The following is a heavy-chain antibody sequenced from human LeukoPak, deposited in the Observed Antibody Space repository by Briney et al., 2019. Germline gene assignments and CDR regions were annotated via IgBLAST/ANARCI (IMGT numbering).Heavy chain of an antibody. CDR1: GFTVSSNY. J-gene: IGHJ4*02. CDR3: ARSLSSRFSGPRRPYYFDS. Sequence: HSGGSLRLSCAASGFTVSSNYMSWVRQAPGKGLQWVSGIGSNGGSTYYVDSVKGRFTISTDNSKNTLYLQMNSLRAEDTAVYYCARSLSSRFSGPRRPYYFDSWGQGTLVTVSS. CDR2: IGSNGGST. D-gene: IGHD3-16*02. V-gene: IGHV3-53*01.